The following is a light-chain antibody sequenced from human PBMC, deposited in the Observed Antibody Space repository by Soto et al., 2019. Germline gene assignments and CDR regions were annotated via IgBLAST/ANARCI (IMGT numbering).Light chain of an antibody. CDR2: DAS. V-gene: IGKV1-5*01. CDR3: QQYNSYSLT. Sequence: DIQMTQSPSPLSASVGDRVTITCRASKSISSRLAWYQQKPGKAPKLLIYDASNLESGVPSRFSGSGSGTEFTLTISSLQPDDFATYYCQQYNSYSLTFGGGTKVEIK. CDR1: KSISSR. J-gene: IGKJ4*01.